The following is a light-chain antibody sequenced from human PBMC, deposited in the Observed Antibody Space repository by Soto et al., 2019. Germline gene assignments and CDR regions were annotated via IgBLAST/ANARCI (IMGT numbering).Light chain of an antibody. CDR3: QQLERYTST. Sequence: IQMTQSPSSLSASVGDIVTITCRASQGINSFLARYQQKPGKAHKPLIYAASTLQSGVPSRFSGSGSGTDFTLTISSLHPEDFAPYYCQQLERYTSTFGGGTKV. CDR1: QGINSF. V-gene: IGKV1-9*01. J-gene: IGKJ4*01. CDR2: AAS.